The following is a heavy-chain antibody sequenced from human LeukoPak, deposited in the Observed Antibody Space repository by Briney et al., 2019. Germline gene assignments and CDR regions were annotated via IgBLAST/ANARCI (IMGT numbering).Heavy chain of an antibody. CDR1: GFTFSSYA. Sequence: PGGSLRLSCAASGFTFSSYAMSWVRQAPGKGLEWVSAISGSGGSTYYADSVKGRFTISRDNSKNTLYLQMNSLRAEDTAVYYCAKAPIAADAFREYYFDYWGQGTLVTVSS. D-gene: IGHD6-13*01. V-gene: IGHV3-23*01. CDR2: ISGSGGST. J-gene: IGHJ4*02. CDR3: AKAPIAADAFREYYFDY.